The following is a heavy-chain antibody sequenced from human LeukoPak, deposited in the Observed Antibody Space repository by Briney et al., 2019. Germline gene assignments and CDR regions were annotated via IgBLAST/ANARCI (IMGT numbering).Heavy chain of an antibody. J-gene: IGHJ5*02. CDR1: GFSLSTSGVG. D-gene: IGHD2-2*01. Sequence: ESGPTLVNPTQTLTLTCTFSGFSLSTSGVGVGWIRQPPGKALEWLALIHWNDDEHYSPSLKSRLTITKDTSKKQVVLTMTNMDPVDTATYYCAHSPQIGYCSSTSCLKWFDPWGQGTLVTVSS. CDR2: IHWNDDE. V-gene: IGHV2-5*01. CDR3: AHSPQIGYCSSTSCLKWFDP.